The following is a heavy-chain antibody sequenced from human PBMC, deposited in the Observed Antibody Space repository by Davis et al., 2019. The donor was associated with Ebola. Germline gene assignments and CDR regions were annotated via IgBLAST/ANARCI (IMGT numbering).Heavy chain of an antibody. CDR2: ISGSGGST. D-gene: IGHD6-13*01. CDR3: FQGIAAAGTAY. CDR1: GFTFSSYA. Sequence: PGGSLRLSCAASGFTFSSYAMSWVRQAPGKGLEWVSAISGSGGSTYYADSVKGRFTISRDNSKNTLYLQMNSLRAEDTAVYYCFQGIAAAGTAYWGQGTLVTVSS. J-gene: IGHJ4*02. V-gene: IGHV3-23*01.